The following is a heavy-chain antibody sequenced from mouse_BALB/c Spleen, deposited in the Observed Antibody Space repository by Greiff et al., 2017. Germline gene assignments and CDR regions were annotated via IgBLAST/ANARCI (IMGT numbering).Heavy chain of an antibody. CDR1: GYTFTSYW. D-gene: IGHD1-1*01. Sequence: VQLQPPGAELVKPGASVKMSCKASGYTFTSYWMHWVKQRPGQGLEWIGVIDPSDSYTSYNQKFKGKATLTVDTSSSTAYMQLSSLTSEDSAVYYCTNYYGSSYDYWGQGTTLTVSS. J-gene: IGHJ2*01. CDR2: IDPSDSYT. CDR3: TNYYGSSYDY. V-gene: IGHV1S127*01.